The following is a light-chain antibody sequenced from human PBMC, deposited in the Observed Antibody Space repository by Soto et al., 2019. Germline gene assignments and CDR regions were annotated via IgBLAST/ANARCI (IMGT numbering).Light chain of an antibody. V-gene: IGKV2-28*01. CDR3: MQPLQTPRT. CDR2: LGS. CDR1: QSLLHSSGYNY. J-gene: IGKJ1*01. Sequence: DIVMTQSPLSLPVTPGEPASISCRSSQSLLHSSGYNYLDWYLQKPGQSPQLLIYLGSNRASGVPDRFSGSGSGTDFTLRISRVEAADVGVYYCMQPLQTPRTFGQGTKVEIQ.